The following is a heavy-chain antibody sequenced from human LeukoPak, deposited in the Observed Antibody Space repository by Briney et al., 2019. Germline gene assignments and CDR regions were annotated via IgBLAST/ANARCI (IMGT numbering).Heavy chain of an antibody. CDR1: EFTFSSFA. CDR2: ITSSSTYI. CDR3: ARDPYSGSYGNYYYYYMDV. Sequence: PGGSLRLSCAASEFTFSSFAMSWVRQAPGKGLEWVSSITSSSTYIYYADSVKGRFTISRDNAKNSLYLQMNSLRAEDTAVYYCARDPYSGSYGNYYYYYMDVWGKGTTVTISS. V-gene: IGHV3-21*01. J-gene: IGHJ6*03. D-gene: IGHD1-26*01.